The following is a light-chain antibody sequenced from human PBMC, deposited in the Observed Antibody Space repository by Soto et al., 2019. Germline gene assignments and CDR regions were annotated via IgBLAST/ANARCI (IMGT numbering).Light chain of an antibody. Sequence: QSALTQPASVSGSPGQSITISCTGTSSDVGDYISWYQQHPGKAPKLLIYDVTYRPSGVSDRFSGSKSGNTASLTLSGLQAEDEADYYCSSYTTSSVVFGGGTKLTVL. J-gene: IGLJ2*01. CDR3: SSYTTSSVV. CDR1: SSDVGDY. V-gene: IGLV2-14*01. CDR2: DVT.